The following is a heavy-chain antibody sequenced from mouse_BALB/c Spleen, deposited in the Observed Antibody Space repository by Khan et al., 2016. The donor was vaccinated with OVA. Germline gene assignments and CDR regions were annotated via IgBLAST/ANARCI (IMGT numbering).Heavy chain of an antibody. V-gene: IGHV1S29*02. CDR1: GYTFTDYN. D-gene: IGHD1-2*01. Sequence: EVQLQESGPELVKPGASVKISCKASGYTFTDYNMDWVKQSLGKSLEWIGYIYPNNGVTGYNQKFKTKATLTVDSSSSTAYMELRSLTSEDSADYFCSRSGYGSFAFWGQGTLVTVSA. J-gene: IGHJ3*01. CDR2: IYPNNGVT. CDR3: SRSGYGSFAF.